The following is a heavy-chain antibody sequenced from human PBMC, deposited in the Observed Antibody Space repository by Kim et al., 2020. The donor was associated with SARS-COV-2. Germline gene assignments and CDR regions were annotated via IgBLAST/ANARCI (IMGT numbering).Heavy chain of an antibody. CDR2: ISYDGSNK. J-gene: IGHJ6*02. CDR3: AKDYYYGSGSLNYGMDV. V-gene: IGHV3-30*18. D-gene: IGHD3-10*01. Sequence: GGSLRLSCAASGFTFSSYGMHWVRQAPGKGLEWVAVISYDGSNKYYADSVKGRFTISRDNSKNTLYLQMNSLRAEDTAVYYCAKDYYYGSGSLNYGMDVWGQGTTVTVSS. CDR1: GFTFSSYG.